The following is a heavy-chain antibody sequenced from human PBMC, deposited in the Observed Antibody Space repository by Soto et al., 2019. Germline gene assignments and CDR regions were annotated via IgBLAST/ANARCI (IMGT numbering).Heavy chain of an antibody. V-gene: IGHV3-7*05. Sequence: EVQLVESGGGLVQPGGSLRRSCAASGFTFRTYWLSWVRQVPGQGLEWVANINLDGSEKNYVDSVKGRFTISRDNARNSLYLQMSSLRAEDTALYYCARDGSTSWYIYDYHGMDVWGQGTTVTVSS. J-gene: IGHJ6*02. CDR1: GFTFRTYW. CDR3: ARDGSTSWYIYDYHGMDV. D-gene: IGHD6-13*01. CDR2: INLDGSEK.